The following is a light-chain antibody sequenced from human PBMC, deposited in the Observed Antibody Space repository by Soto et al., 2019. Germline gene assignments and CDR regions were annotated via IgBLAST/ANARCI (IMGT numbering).Light chain of an antibody. V-gene: IGKV1-17*01. CDR3: LQHNDYPRT. J-gene: IGKJ4*02. CDR1: QGINND. Sequence: DIQMTQSPSSLSASVGDRVTISCRASQGINNDLAWYQQKPGKAPKRLIYEASTLQSGVPSRFRGSGSGTDFTLTISSLQPDDFATYYCLQHNDYPRTFGGGTQVAIK. CDR2: EAS.